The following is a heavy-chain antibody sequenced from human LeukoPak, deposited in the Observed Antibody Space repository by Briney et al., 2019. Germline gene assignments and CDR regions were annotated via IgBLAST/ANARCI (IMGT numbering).Heavy chain of an antibody. D-gene: IGHD3-3*01. V-gene: IGHV1-18*01. CDR2: ISAYNGNT. CDR1: GYTFTSYG. CDR3: AREIFGVAERYYYYYYMDV. Sequence: EASVKVSCKASGYTFTSYGISWVRQAPGQGLEWMGWISAYNGNTNYAQKFQGRVTITADKSTSTAYMELSSLRSEDTAVYYCAREIFGVAERYYYYYYMDVWGKGTTVTVSS. J-gene: IGHJ6*03.